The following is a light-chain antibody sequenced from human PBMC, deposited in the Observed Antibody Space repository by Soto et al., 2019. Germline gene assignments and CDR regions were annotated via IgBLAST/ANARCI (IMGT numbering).Light chain of an antibody. CDR2: WAS. CDR1: QSFLSTSNNKNY. Sequence: DLVMTPSPDSLAVSLGERATINCKSSQSFLSTSNNKNYLSWHQQKPGQPPRLLIYWASTRESGVPDRFSGSGSGTDFTLTISSLQAEDVAIYYCQQQFTAPLTFGGGTKVDI. J-gene: IGKJ4*01. V-gene: IGKV4-1*01. CDR3: QQQFTAPLT.